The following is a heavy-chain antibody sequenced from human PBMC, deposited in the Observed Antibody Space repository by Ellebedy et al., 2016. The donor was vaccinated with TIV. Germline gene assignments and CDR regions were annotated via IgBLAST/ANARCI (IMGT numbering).Heavy chain of an antibody. J-gene: IGHJ4*02. D-gene: IGHD5-12*01. Sequence: ASVKVSXXASGYSFIGYYMHWVRQAPGQGLEWMGWINPNNGGTNSAQKFQGRVTMTRDASISTAYMELSRLRSDDTAVYYCVTRGYSGYDYFDYWGQGTLVTVPS. CDR3: VTRGYSGYDYFDY. CDR1: GYSFIGYY. CDR2: INPNNGGT. V-gene: IGHV1-2*02.